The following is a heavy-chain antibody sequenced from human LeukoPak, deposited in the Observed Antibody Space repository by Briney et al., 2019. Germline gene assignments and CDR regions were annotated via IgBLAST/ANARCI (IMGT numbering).Heavy chain of an antibody. D-gene: IGHD2-2*01. CDR2: ISWNSGSI. J-gene: IGHJ6*02. V-gene: IGHV3-9*01. CDR3: AKGGPLGYCSSTSCPKYYYYGMDV. CDR1: GFTFDDYA. Sequence: GGSLRLSCAAPGFTFDDYAMHWVRQAPGKGLEWVSGISWNSGSIGYADSVKGRFTISRDNAKNSLYLQMNSLRAEDTALYYCAKGGPLGYCSSTSCPKYYYYGMDVWGQGTTVTVSS.